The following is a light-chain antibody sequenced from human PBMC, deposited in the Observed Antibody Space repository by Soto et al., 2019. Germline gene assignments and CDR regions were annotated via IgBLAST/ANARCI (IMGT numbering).Light chain of an antibody. V-gene: IGKV1-5*01. CDR1: QSVSAW. J-gene: IGKJ1*01. CDR2: DVS. CDR3: QQYGSSPRT. Sequence: DIQMTQSPSILSASVGDSVTITCRASQSVSAWLAWYQQKPGKAPKFLMYDVSSLESGVSSRFSGTGSGTDFTLTISRLEPEDFAVYYCQQYGSSPRTFGQGTKVEIK.